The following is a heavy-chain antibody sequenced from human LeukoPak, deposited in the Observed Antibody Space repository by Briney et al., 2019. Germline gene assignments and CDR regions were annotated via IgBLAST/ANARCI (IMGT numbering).Heavy chain of an antibody. CDR1: GYTLTGYY. CDR2: IIPIFGTA. D-gene: IGHD3-3*01. J-gene: IGHJ4*02. V-gene: IGHV1-69*05. Sequence: AASVKVSCKASGYTLTGYYMHWVRQAPGQGLEWMGRIIPIFGTANYAQKFQGRVTITTDESTSTAYMELSSLRSEDTAVYYCARQYYDFWSGTEVGNYWGQGTLVTVSS. CDR3: ARQYYDFWSGTEVGNY.